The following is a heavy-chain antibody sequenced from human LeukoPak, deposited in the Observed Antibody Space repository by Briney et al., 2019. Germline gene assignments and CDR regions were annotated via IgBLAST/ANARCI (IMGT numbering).Heavy chain of an antibody. CDR2: IHTSGDT. D-gene: IGHD4-17*01. V-gene: IGHV3-53*01. CDR3: IVFGDSNH. CDR1: GLTGSHNY. J-gene: IGHJ5*02. Sequence: GGSLRLSCAASGLTGSHNYVSWVRQAPGKGLEWVSAIHTSGDTCYADSVKGRFTISRDTSKNTLYLQINSLRVEDTAVYYCIVFGDSNHWGQGTLVTVSS.